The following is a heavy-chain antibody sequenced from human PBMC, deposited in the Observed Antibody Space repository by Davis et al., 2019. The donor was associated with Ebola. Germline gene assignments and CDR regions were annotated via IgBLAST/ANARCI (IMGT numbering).Heavy chain of an antibody. CDR3: ARVGGSSWYSDGMDV. D-gene: IGHD6-13*01. CDR2: TYYRSKWYN. Sequence: MPSETLSLTCAISGDSVSSNSAAWNWIRQSPSRGLEWLGRTYYRSKWYNDYAVSVKSRITINPDTSKNQFSLQLNSVTPEDTAVYYCARVGGSSWYSDGMDVWGQGTTVTVSS. J-gene: IGHJ6*02. CDR1: GDSVSSNSAA. V-gene: IGHV6-1*01.